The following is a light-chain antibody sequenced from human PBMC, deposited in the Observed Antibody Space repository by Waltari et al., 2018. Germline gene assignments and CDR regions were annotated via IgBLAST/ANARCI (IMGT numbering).Light chain of an antibody. V-gene: IGKV3-20*01. CDR1: QSLSDTH. CDR2: GSS. CDR3: QQFGMSPS. J-gene: IGKJ5*01. Sequence: EIVLTQSPATLSLSPADRATLSCRASQSLSDTHLAWYQQKPGQAPRLLIYGSSNRGTGIPDRFSGSGSGTDFTLSISRLEPEDFAVYFCQQFGMSPSFGQGTRLEMK.